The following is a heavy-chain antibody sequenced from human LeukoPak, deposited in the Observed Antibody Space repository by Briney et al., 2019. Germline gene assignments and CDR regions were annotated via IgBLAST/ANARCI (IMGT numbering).Heavy chain of an antibody. CDR1: GFTFSSYA. CDR3: AKARGDFWSGYYKANWFDP. D-gene: IGHD3-3*01. J-gene: IGHJ5*02. CDR2: ISGSGSSA. Sequence: GGSPRLSCAASGFTFSSYAMTWVGQAPGEGLQGVSDISGSGSSAYYADSVKGRFTISRDNSKNTLYLQMNSLRAEDTAVYYCAKARGDFWSGYYKANWFDPWGQGTLVTVSS. V-gene: IGHV3-23*01.